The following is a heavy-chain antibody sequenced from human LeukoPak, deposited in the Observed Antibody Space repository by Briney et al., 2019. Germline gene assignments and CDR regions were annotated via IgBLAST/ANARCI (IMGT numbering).Heavy chain of an antibody. CDR2: ITNDGTNT. D-gene: IGHD2-21*01. Sequence: QPGGSLRLSCAASGFTFSSYWMHWVRQAPGKGLVWISRITNDGTNTIYADSVKGRFTISRDNAKNTLYLQVNSLRPEDTAVYYCTRGAFCGAECYLDSWGQGTLVTVSS. V-gene: IGHV3-74*01. CDR3: TRGAFCGAECYLDS. CDR1: GFTFSSYW. J-gene: IGHJ4*02.